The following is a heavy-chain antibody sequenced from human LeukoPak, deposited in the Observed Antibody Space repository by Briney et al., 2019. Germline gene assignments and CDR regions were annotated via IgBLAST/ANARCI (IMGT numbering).Heavy chain of an antibody. D-gene: IGHD3-10*01. CDR2: TYYRSKWYN. Sequence: SQTLSLTCDISGDSVSSNSAAWNWIRQSPLRGLEWLGRTYYRSKWYNDYAVSVKSRITINPDTSKNQFSLQLNSVTPEDTAVYYCARGKRNYYGSGSYYWFDPWGQGTLVTVSS. V-gene: IGHV6-1*01. CDR1: GDSVSSNSAA. CDR3: ARGKRNYYGSGSYYWFDP. J-gene: IGHJ5*02.